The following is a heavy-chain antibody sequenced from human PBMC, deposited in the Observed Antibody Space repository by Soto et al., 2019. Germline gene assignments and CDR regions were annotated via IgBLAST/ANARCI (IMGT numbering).Heavy chain of an antibody. D-gene: IGHD2-15*01. V-gene: IGHV4-34*01. J-gene: IGHJ6*02. Sequence: QVQLQQWGAGLLKPSETLSLTCAVYGGSFSGYYWSWIRQPPGKGLEWIGEINHSGSTNDTPSLKSRVTESVDTSKNQFSLKLSSVTDADTAVYYCASGLGRTPGGMDVWGQGNTVTVSS. CDR3: ASGLGRTPGGMDV. CDR2: INHSGST. CDR1: GGSFSGYY.